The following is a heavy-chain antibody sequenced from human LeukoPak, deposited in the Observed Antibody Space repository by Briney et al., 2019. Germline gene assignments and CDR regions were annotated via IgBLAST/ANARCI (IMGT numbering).Heavy chain of an antibody. J-gene: IGHJ3*02. D-gene: IGHD6-13*01. Sequence: SETLSLTCTVSGGSMSSYYWGWIRQPPGKGVEWIGYIYYSGSTDYNPSLKSRVTISVDTSKNLFSLKLSSVTAADTAVYYCARVRQQVVHDAFDIWGQGTMVIVSS. V-gene: IGHV4-59*01. CDR1: GGSMSSYY. CDR2: IYYSGST. CDR3: ARVRQQVVHDAFDI.